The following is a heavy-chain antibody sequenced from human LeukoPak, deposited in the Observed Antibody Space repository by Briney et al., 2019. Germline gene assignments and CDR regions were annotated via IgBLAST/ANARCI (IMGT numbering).Heavy chain of an antibody. Sequence: GRFTISRDNSKNTLYLQMNSLRVEDTAVYYCARGSIPDWSNDGRGAFDIWGQGTMVTVSS. J-gene: IGHJ3*02. V-gene: IGHV3-66*01. D-gene: IGHD3-9*01. CDR3: ARGSIPDWSNDGRGAFDI.